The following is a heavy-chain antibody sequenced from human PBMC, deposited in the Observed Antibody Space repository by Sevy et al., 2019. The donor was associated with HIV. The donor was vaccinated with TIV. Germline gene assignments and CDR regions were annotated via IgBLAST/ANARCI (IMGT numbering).Heavy chain of an antibody. CDR2: ISNSGTTI. J-gene: IGHJ4*02. CDR1: GFTFSSYE. D-gene: IGHD4-17*01. Sequence: GVSLRLSCAASGFTFSSYEMNWVRQAPGKVLEWVSYISNSGTTISYSDSVKGRFTISRDNARNSLYLQMNSQRAEDTAVYYCARDLPPSATTVAHFDCWGQGTLVTVSS. CDR3: ARDLPPSATTVAHFDC. V-gene: IGHV3-48*03.